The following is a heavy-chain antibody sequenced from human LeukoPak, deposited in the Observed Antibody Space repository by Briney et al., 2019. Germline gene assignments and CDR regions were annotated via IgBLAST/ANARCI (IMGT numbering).Heavy chain of an antibody. D-gene: IGHD6-13*01. CDR2: FDPEDGET. CDR1: GYTLTELS. V-gene: IGHV1-24*01. CDR3: ATDLLRSSSWYYFDY. Sequence: ASVKVSCKXSGYTLTELSMHWVRQAPGKGLEWMGGFDPEDGETIYAQKFQGRVTMTEDTSTDTAYMELSSLRSEDTAVYYCATDLLRSSSWYYFDYWGQGTLVTVSS. J-gene: IGHJ4*02.